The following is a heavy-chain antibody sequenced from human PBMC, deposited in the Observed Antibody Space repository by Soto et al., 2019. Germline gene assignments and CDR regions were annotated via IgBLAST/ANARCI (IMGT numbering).Heavy chain of an antibody. D-gene: IGHD2-2*01. V-gene: IGHV3-48*01. CDR3: ARVKARVGQDIVVVPAARRPDAFDI. Sequence: EVQLVESGGGLVQPGGSLRLSCAASGFTFSSYSMNWVRQAPGKGLEWVSYISSSSSTIYYADSVKGRFTISRDNAKNSLYLQMNSLRAEDTAVYYCARVKARVGQDIVVVPAARRPDAFDIWGQGTMLTVSS. CDR2: ISSSSSTI. CDR1: GFTFSSYS. J-gene: IGHJ3*02.